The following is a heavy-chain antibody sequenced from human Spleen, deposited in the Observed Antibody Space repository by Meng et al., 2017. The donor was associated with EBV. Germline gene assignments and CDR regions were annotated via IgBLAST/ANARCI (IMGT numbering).Heavy chain of an antibody. V-gene: IGHV4-30-2*01. CDR1: GDSTSRGIYS. CDR2: FYHTVCT. CDR3: ARAGYHRPASEY. D-gene: IGHD2-15*01. Sequence: SCQGLVKHSQSPHSTCAVTGDSTSRGIYSWTWIRQPPGNGLEWFGYFYHTVCTYYNPSLKSRVTILVDRSKNQFSLRLSSVTAADTAVYYCARAGYHRPASEYWGQGTLVTVSS. J-gene: IGHJ4*02.